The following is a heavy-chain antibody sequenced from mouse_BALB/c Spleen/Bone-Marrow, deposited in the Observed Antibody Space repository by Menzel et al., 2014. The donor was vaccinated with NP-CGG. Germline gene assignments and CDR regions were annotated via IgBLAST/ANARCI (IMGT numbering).Heavy chain of an antibody. CDR1: GYTFTDYA. Sequence: VQLQQSGAELVRPGVSVKISCKGSGYTFTDYAVHWVKQSPAKGLEWIGVISTYYGDATYNQKFKGKATMTVDKSSSTHYMELARLTSEGSAIYYCARDLDYWGQGTTLTVSS. J-gene: IGHJ2*01. CDR2: ISTYYGDA. CDR3: ARDLDY. V-gene: IGHV1S137*01.